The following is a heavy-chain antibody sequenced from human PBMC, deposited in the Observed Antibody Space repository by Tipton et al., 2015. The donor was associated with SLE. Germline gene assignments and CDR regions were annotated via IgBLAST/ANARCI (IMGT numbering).Heavy chain of an antibody. D-gene: IGHD3-22*01. V-gene: IGHV4-4*02. CDR3: ARDEYRYDGTGYHLLGHFDY. CDR2: ISQGGST. Sequence: SLRLSCAVSGGSINSTKWWSWVRQPPGKGLEWIGEISQGGSTNYNPSLKSRVSISVDKSRNQFSLKLISVTAADTAVYYCARDEYRYDGTGYHLLGHFDYWGQGTLVTVSS. J-gene: IGHJ4*02. CDR1: GGSINSTKW.